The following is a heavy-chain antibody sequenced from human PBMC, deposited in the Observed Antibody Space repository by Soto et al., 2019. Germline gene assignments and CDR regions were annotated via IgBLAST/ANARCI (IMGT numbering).Heavy chain of an antibody. D-gene: IGHD3-10*01. CDR3: AADHVVRGVKSCYCYGMDV. CDR2: IVVGSGNT. J-gene: IGHJ6*02. V-gene: IGHV1-58*01. Sequence: SVKVSCKASGFTFTSSAVQWVRQARGQRLEWIGWIVVGSGNTNYAQKFQERVTITRDMSTSTAYMELSSLRSEDTAVYYSAADHVVRGVKSCYCYGMDVWGQGTTVTVSS. CDR1: GFTFTSSA.